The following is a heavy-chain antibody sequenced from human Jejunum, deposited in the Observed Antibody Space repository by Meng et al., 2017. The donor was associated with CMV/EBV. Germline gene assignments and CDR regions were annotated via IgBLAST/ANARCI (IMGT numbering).Heavy chain of an antibody. V-gene: IGHV3-23*01. J-gene: IGHJ4*02. CDR1: YA. Sequence: YAMSWVRQAPGKGLEWVAAIRGSGGSTYYADSGKGRFTIYRDNYKNTLYLQMNSLRAEDTAVYYCAKGGGGYCSGGSCYLSKPFDYWGQGTLVTVSS. CDR2: IRGSGGST. CDR3: AKGGGGYCSGGSCYLSKPFDY. D-gene: IGHD2-15*01.